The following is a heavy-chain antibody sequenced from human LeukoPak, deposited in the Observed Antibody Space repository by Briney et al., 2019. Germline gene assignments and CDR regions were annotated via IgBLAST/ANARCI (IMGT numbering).Heavy chain of an antibody. D-gene: IGHD2-21*02. CDR1: GFTFSSYG. Sequence: PGRSLRLSCAASGFTFSSYGMHWVRQAPGKGLEWVAVISYDVGKKYYADSVKGRFNISRDNSKNTLYLQMNSLRAEDTAVYYCAKGGVVVVTAWHWGQGTLVTVSS. CDR3: AKGGVVVVTAWH. CDR2: ISYDVGKK. J-gene: IGHJ4*02. V-gene: IGHV3-30*18.